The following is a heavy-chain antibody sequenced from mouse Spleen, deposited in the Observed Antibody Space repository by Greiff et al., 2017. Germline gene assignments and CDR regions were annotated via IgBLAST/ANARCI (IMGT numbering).Heavy chain of an antibody. Sequence: QVQLKQPGAELVKPGASVKLSCKASGYTFTSYWMHWVKQRPGQGLEWIGEIDPSDSYTNYNQKFKGKATLTVDKSSSTAYMQLSSLTSEDSAVYYCARATTVVADYWGQGTTLTVSS. J-gene: IGHJ2*01. D-gene: IGHD1-1*01. V-gene: IGHV1-69*02. CDR3: ARATTVVADY. CDR2: IDPSDSYT. CDR1: GYTFTSYW.